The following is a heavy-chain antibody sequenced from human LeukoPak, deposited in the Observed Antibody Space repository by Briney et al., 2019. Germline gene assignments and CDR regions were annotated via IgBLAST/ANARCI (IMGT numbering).Heavy chain of an antibody. CDR3: ARFDSWSGNYYNGMDV. CDR2: INQSGST. D-gene: IGHD3-3*01. V-gene: IGHV4-31*03. J-gene: IGHJ6*02. CDR1: GGSISSGDYY. Sequence: KASQTLSLTCTVSGGSISSGDYYWSWIRQYPGKGLEWIGEINQSGSTKYNPSLKSRVTISVDTSKNQFSLKLSSVTAADTAVYYCARFDSWSGNYYNGMDVWGQGTTVTVSS.